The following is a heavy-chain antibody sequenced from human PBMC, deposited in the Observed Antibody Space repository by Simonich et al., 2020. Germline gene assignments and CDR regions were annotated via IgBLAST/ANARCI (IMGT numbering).Heavy chain of an antibody. CDR1: GFTFSSYA. D-gene: IGHD3-22*01. V-gene: IGHV3-23*01. CDR2: IRGSGGST. J-gene: IGHJ3*02. CDR3: AKDLGERITMIVVVIDAFDI. Sequence: GGGLVQPGGSLRLSCAASGFTFSSYAMSWVRQAPGKGLEGVSAIRGSGGSTYYADSVKGRFTISRDNSKNTLYLQMNSLRAEDTAVYYCAKDLGERITMIVVVIDAFDIWGQGTMVTVSS.